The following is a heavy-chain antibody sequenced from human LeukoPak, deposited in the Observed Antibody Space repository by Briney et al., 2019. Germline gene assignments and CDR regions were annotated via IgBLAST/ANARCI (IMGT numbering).Heavy chain of an antibody. D-gene: IGHD1-14*01. CDR3: ARGNPAFDY. J-gene: IGHJ4*02. CDR1: GGSISSSSYY. CDR2: IYYSGST. V-gene: IGHV4-39*01. Sequence: SETLSLTCSVSGGSISSSSYYWGWIRQPPGKGLEWIGNIYYSGSTNYNPSLKSRVTISVDTSKNQFSLKLSSVTAADTAVYFCARGNPAFDYWGQGTLVTVSS.